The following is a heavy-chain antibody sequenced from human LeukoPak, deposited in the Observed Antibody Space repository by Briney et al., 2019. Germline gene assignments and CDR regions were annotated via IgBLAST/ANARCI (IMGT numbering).Heavy chain of an antibody. CDR2: INHSGST. CDR3: ARGRDY. V-gene: IGHV4-34*01. Sequence: PSETPSLTCAVYGGSFGGYYWSWIRQPPGKGLEWIGEINHSGSTNYNPSLKSRVTISVDTSKNQFSLKLSSVTAADTAVYYCARGRDYWGQGTLVTVSS. J-gene: IGHJ4*02. CDR1: GGSFGGYY.